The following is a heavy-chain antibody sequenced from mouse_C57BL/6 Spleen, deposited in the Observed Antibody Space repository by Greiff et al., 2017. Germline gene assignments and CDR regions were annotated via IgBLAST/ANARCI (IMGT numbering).Heavy chain of an antibody. CDR1: GYTFTDYY. J-gene: IGHJ3*01. V-gene: IGHV1-26*01. Sequence: EVQLQQSGPELVKPGASVKISCKASGYTFTDYYMNWVKQSHGKSLEWIGDINPNNGGTSYNQKFKGKATLTVDKSSSTAYMELRSLTSEDSAVYYCAGAYSKPFAYWGQGTLVTVSA. CDR2: INPNNGGT. D-gene: IGHD2-5*01. CDR3: AGAYSKPFAY.